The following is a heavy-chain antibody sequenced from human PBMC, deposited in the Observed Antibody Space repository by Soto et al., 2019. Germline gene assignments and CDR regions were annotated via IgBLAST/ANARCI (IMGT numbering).Heavy chain of an antibody. D-gene: IGHD2-2*01. J-gene: IGHJ4*01. V-gene: IGHV3-33*01. Sequence: GGSLRLSCAASGFTFSTYGMHWVRQAPGKGLEWVAVMWYDGTNEKYADSVKGRFTISRDNSKSTLYLQMNSLRAEDTGVYYCARTHCSTSTRTSDSLGATTMEYWGHGTPVTVSA. CDR2: MWYDGTNE. CDR1: GFTFSTYG. CDR3: ARTHCSTSTRTSDSLGATTMEY.